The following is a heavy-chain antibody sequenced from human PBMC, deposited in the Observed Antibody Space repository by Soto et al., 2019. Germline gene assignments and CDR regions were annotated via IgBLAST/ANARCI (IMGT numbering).Heavy chain of an antibody. CDR3: ARTDGSGTQGHYYGMDV. J-gene: IGHJ6*02. Sequence: QVQLVESGGGVVQPGRSLRLSCAASGFTFSSYGMHWVRQAPGKGLEWVAVIWYDGSNKYYADSVKGRFTISRDNSKNTLYLQMNSLRAEETAVYYCARTDGSGTQGHYYGMDVWGQGTTVTVSS. D-gene: IGHD3-10*01. CDR2: IWYDGSNK. CDR1: GFTFSSYG. V-gene: IGHV3-33*01.